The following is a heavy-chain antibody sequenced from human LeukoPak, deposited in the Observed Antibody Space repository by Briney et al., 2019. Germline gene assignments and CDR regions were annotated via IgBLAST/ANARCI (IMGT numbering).Heavy chain of an antibody. V-gene: IGHV3-53*01. Sequence: PGGSLRLSCAASGFTFDDYGMSWVRQAPGKGLEWVSVIYSGGSTYYADSVKGRFTISRDNSKNTLYLQMNSLRAEDTAVYYCARIGSYYSYYFDYWGQGTLVTVSS. D-gene: IGHD3-10*01. CDR3: ARIGSYYSYYFDY. J-gene: IGHJ4*02. CDR2: IYSGGST. CDR1: GFTFDDYG.